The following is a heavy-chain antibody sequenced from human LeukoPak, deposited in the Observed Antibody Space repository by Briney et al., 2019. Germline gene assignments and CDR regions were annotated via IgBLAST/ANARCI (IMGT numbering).Heavy chain of an antibody. CDR1: GFTFSSYW. CDR3: ARVIAAADPYYYYGMDV. Sequence: GGSLRLSCAASGFTFSSYWMHWVRQAPGKGLVWVSRINRDGSSTSYADSVKGRFTISRDNAKNTLYLQMNSLRAEDTAVYYCARVIAAADPYYYYGMDVWGQGTTVTVSS. V-gene: IGHV3-74*01. D-gene: IGHD6-13*01. CDR2: INRDGSST. J-gene: IGHJ6*02.